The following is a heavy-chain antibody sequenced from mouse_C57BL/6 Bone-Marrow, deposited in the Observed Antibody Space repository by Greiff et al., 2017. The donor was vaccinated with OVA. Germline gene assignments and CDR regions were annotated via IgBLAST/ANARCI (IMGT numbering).Heavy chain of an antibody. CDR1: GYTFTSYW. D-gene: IGHD1-1*01. V-gene: IGHV1-69*01. CDR3: ARFTTRFAY. J-gene: IGHJ3*01. Sequence: QVQLQQPGAELVMPGASVKLSCKASGYTFTSYWMHWVKQRPGQGLEWIGEIDPSDSYTNYNQKFKGKSTLTVDKSSSTAYMQLSSLTSEDSAVYYCARFTTRFAYWGQGTLVTVSA. CDR2: IDPSDSYT.